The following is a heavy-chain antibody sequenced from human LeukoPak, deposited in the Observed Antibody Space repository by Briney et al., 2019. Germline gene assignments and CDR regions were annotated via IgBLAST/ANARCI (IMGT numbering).Heavy chain of an antibody. CDR2: ISWNSGSI. CDR1: GFTFDDYA. CDR3: ATEGDYYYDSSGYSGGFDY. V-gene: IGHV3-9*01. D-gene: IGHD3-22*01. J-gene: IGHJ4*02. Sequence: GGSLRLSCAASGFTFDDYAMHWGRQAPGKGLEWVSGISWNSGSIGYADSVKGRFTISRDNAKNSLYLQMNSLRADDTALYYCATEGDYYYDSSGYSGGFDYWGQGTLVTVSS.